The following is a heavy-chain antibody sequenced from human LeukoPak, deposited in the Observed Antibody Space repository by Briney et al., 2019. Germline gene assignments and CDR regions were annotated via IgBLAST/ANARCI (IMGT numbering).Heavy chain of an antibody. CDR2: ISAGNGNT. CDR3: ARDYAGGLFSRYGMDV. Sequence: ASVKVSCKASGYTFTSYAIHWVRQAPGQRLEWMGWISAGNGNTKYSQNFQGRVTFISNTSATTAFMELSSLRSEDAAVYYCARDYAGGLFSRYGMDVWGQGTTVTVSS. V-gene: IGHV1-3*01. J-gene: IGHJ6*02. D-gene: IGHD2-21*01. CDR1: GYTFTSYA.